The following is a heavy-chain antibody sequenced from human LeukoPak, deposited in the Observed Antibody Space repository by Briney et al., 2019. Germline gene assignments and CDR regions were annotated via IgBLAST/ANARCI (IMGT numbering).Heavy chain of an antibody. CDR3: ATGGKVVAGTTLDY. V-gene: IGHV1-24*01. CDR2: FDPEDGET. D-gene: IGHD1-7*01. CDR1: GYTLIELS. J-gene: IGHJ4*02. Sequence: ALVKVSCKVSGYTLIELSMHWVRQAPGKGLEWMGGFDPEDGETIYAQKFQGRVTMTEDTSTDTAYMELSSLRSEDTAVYYCATGGKVVAGTTLDYWGQGTLATVSS.